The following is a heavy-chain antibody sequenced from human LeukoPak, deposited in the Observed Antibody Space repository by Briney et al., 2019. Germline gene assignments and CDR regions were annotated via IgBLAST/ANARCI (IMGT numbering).Heavy chain of an antibody. CDR3: ARGLDYGDYDNWFDP. V-gene: IGHV1-69*04. CDR2: IIPILGIA. Sequence: ASVKVSCKASGGTFSSYAISWVRQAPGQGLEWMGRIIPILGIANYAQKFQGRVTITADKSTSTAYMELSSLRSEDTAVYYCARGLDYGDYDNWFDPWGQGTLVTVSS. J-gene: IGHJ5*02. D-gene: IGHD4-17*01. CDR1: GGTFSSYA.